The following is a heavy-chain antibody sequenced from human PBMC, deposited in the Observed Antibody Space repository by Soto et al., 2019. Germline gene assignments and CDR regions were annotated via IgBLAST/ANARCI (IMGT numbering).Heavy chain of an antibody. D-gene: IGHD2-21*02. Sequence: ASLKVYCKASGYTFTGYYMRWVRQAPGQGLEWMGWINPNSGGTNYAQKFQGGVTMTRDTSISTAYMELSRLRSDDTAVYYCAVICGGDCYGYWGQGTLVTVSS. CDR1: GYTFTGYY. V-gene: IGHV1-2*02. J-gene: IGHJ4*02. CDR2: INPNSGGT. CDR3: AVICGGDCYGY.